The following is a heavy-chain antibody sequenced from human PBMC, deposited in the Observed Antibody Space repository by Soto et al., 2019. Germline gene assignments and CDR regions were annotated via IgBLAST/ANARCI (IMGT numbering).Heavy chain of an antibody. V-gene: IGHV3-23*01. D-gene: IGHD2-8*01. CDR1: GFTFSSYA. J-gene: IGHJ4*02. CDR2: ISGSGTNT. CDR3: AKGGTNDYSPLDF. Sequence: GGSLRLSCAASGFTFSSYAMTWVRQAPGKGLEWVSVISGSGTNTYYAGYVKGRVNISRDNSNNNLWLQKDRLRAEDTAIYYCAKGGTNDYSPLDFCGQGT.